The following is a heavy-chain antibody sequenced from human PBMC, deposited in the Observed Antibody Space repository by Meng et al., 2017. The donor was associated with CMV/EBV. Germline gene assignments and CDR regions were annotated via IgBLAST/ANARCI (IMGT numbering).Heavy chain of an antibody. J-gene: IGHJ4*02. Sequence: GESLKISCAASGFTFSSYAMHWVRQAPGKGLEWVAVISYDGSNKYYADSVKGRFTISRDNSKNTLYLQMNSLRAEDTAVYYCASTNLAAAGMDDDYWGQGTLVIVSS. D-gene: IGHD6-13*01. CDR3: ASTNLAAAGMDDDY. CDR1: GFTFSSYA. CDR2: ISYDGSNK. V-gene: IGHV3-30-3*01.